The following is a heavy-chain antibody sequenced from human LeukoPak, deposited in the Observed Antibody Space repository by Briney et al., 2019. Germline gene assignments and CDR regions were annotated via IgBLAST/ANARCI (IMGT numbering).Heavy chain of an antibody. CDR2: ISAYNGNT. CDR3: ARGVHYDILTGSLYWFDP. Sequence: PWASVKVSCKASGYTFTSYGISWVRQAPGQGLEWMGWISAYNGNTNYAQKLQGRVTITADKSTSTAYMELSSLRSEDTAVYYCARGVHYDILTGSLYWFDPWGQGTLVTVSS. V-gene: IGHV1-18*01. CDR1: GYTFTSYG. D-gene: IGHD3-9*01. J-gene: IGHJ5*02.